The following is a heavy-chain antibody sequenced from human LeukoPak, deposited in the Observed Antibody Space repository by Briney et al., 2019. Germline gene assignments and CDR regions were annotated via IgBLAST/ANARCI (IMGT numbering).Heavy chain of an antibody. CDR2: ISAYNGNT. CDR3: ARVSLDCSSTSCYWGFDY. Sequence: ASVKVSCKASGYTFTSYGISWVRQAPGQGLEWMGWISAYNGNTNYAQKLQGRVTMTTDTSTSTAYMELRSLRSDDTAVYYCARVSLDCSSTSCYWGFDYWGQGTLVTVSS. J-gene: IGHJ4*02. D-gene: IGHD2-2*01. CDR1: GYTFTSYG. V-gene: IGHV1-18*01.